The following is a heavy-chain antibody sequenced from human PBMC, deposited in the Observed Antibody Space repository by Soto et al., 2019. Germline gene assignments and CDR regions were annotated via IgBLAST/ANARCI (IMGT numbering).Heavy chain of an antibody. J-gene: IGHJ3*02. Sequence: VQLVQSGAEVKKPGSSVKVSCKASGGTFSSYTISWVRQAPGQGLEWMGRIIPILGIANYAQKFQGRVTITADKSTSTAYMELSSLRSEDTAVYYCEMTTVTTKPRDAFDIWGQGTMVTVSS. CDR2: IIPILGIA. CDR1: GGTFSSYT. V-gene: IGHV1-69*02. D-gene: IGHD4-17*01. CDR3: EMTTVTTKPRDAFDI.